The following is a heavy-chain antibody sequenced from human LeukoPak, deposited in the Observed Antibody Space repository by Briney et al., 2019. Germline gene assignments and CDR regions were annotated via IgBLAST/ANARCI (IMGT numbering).Heavy chain of an antibody. CDR2: IYTSGST. CDR3: ASNTYYYDSSGVRGNAFDI. V-gene: IGHV4-61*02. J-gene: IGHJ3*02. Sequence: PSETLSLTCTVSGGSISSSSYYWRWIRQPAGKGLEWIGRIYTSGSTNYNPSLKSRVTISVDTSKNQFSRKLSSVTAADTAVYYCASNTYYYDSSGVRGNAFDIWGQGTMVTVSS. D-gene: IGHD3-22*01. CDR1: GGSISSSSYY.